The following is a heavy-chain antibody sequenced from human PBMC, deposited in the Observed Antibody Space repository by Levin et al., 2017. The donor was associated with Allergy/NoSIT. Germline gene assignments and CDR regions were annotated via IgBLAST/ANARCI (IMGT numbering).Heavy chain of an antibody. CDR1: GGTFSSYA. D-gene: IGHD2-21*01. CDR3: ARGCGGDCSYHDAFDI. V-gene: IGHV1-69*06. Sequence: KISCKASGGTFSSYAISWVRQAPGQGLEWMGGIIPIFGTANYAQKFQGRVTITADKSTSTAYMELSSLRSEDTAVYYCARGCGGDCSYHDAFDIWGQGTMVTVSS. J-gene: IGHJ3*02. CDR2: IIPIFGTA.